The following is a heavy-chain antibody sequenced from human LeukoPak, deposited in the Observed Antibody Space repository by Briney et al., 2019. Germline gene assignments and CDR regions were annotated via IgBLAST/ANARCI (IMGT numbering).Heavy chain of an antibody. V-gene: IGHV5-51*01. CDR3: ARVQTPYYYDSSGYLGY. CDR1: GYRFTSYW. Sequence: GGSLKISCKGPGYRFTSYWIGWVRQMPGKGLEWMGIIYPGDSDTRYSPSFQGQVTISADKSISTAYLQWSSLKASDTAMYYCARVQTPYYYDSSGYLGYWGQGTLVTVSS. J-gene: IGHJ4*02. D-gene: IGHD3-22*01. CDR2: IYPGDSDT.